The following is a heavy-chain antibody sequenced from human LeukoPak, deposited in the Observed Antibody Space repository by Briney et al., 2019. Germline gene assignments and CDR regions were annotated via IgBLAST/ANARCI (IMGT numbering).Heavy chain of an antibody. CDR2: IIPILGIA. J-gene: IGHJ4*02. CDR3: ARDGEYSSSEDY. D-gene: IGHD6-6*01. Sequence: SVKVSCKASGGTFSSYAISWVRQAPGQGLEWMGRIIPILGIANYAQKLQGRVTMTTDTSTSTAYMELRSLRSDDTAVYYCARDGEYSSSEDYWGQGTLVTVSS. CDR1: GGTFSSYA. V-gene: IGHV1-69*04.